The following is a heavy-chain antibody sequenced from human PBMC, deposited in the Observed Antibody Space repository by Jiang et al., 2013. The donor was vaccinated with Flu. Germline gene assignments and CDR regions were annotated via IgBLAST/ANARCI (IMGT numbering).Heavy chain of an antibody. CDR1: GYSFTNYW. V-gene: IGHV5-10-1*01. CDR2: IDPTDSYA. CDR3: ARPRIAVAGGDTFDI. D-gene: IGHD6-19*01. Sequence: GAEVKKPGESLRISCRGSGYSFTNYWINWVRQMPGKGLEWMGRIDPTDSYANYSPSFQGHVTISADKSISTAYLQWTSLKASDTAMYYCARPRIAVAGGDTFDIWGQGTMVTVSS. J-gene: IGHJ3*02.